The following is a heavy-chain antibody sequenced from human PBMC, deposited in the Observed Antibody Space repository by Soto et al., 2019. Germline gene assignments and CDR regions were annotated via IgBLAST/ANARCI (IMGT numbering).Heavy chain of an antibody. D-gene: IGHD6-19*01. V-gene: IGHV3-23*01. CDR1: GFTFSSYA. CDR2: ISGSGGST. CDR3: AKVANRPGGRVAGLHEYFQH. J-gene: IGHJ1*01. Sequence: GGSLRLSCAASGFTFSSYAMSWVRQAPGKGLEWVSAISGSGGSTYYADSVKGRFTISRDNSKNTLYLQMNSLRAEDRAVYYCAKVANRPGGRVAGLHEYFQHWGQGTLVTVSS.